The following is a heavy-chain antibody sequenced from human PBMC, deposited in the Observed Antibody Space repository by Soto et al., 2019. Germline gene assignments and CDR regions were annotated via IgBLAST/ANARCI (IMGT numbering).Heavy chain of an antibody. CDR3: ARLPSTAGDAFDT. J-gene: IGHJ3*02. CDR1: GGSISSSRYY. CDR2: IYYSGST. Sequence: SETRSLTWTGSGGSISSSRYYWGCIRQPPGKGLEWIGSIYYSGSTYYNPSLKSRVTISVDTSKNQFSLKLSSVTAADTAVYYCARLPSTAGDAFDTWGQGTMVT. V-gene: IGHV4-39*01. D-gene: IGHD2-2*01.